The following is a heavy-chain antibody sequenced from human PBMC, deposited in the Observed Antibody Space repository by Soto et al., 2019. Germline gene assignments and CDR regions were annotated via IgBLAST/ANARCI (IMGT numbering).Heavy chain of an antibody. V-gene: IGHV4-61*01. CDR3: ARDAHLRYYSYGMDV. J-gene: IGHJ6*02. D-gene: IGHD3-3*01. CDR1: GGSGSSGSYY. Sequence: TSETLSLTCTVSGGSGSSGSYYWSWIRQPPGKGLEWIGYIYYSGSTNYNPSLKSRVTISVDTSKNQFSLKLSSVTAADTAVYYCARDAHLRYYSYGMDVWGQGTTVTVSS. CDR2: IYYSGST.